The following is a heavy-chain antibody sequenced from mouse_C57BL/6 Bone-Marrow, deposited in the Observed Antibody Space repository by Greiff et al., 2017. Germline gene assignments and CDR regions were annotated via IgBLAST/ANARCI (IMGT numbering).Heavy chain of an antibody. V-gene: IGHV7-1*01. CDR1: GFTFSDFY. Sequence: EVQGVESGGGLVQSGRSLRLSCATSGFTFSDFYMEWVRQAPGKGLEWIAASRNKANDYTTEYSASVKGRFIVSRDTSQSILYLQMNALRAEDTAIYYCARDALLDYAMDYWGQGTSVTVSS. CDR2: SRNKANDYTT. D-gene: IGHD6-5*01. CDR3: ARDALLDYAMDY. J-gene: IGHJ4*01.